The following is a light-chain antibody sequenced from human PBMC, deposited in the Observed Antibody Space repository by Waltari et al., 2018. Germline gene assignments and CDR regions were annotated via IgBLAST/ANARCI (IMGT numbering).Light chain of an antibody. CDR1: SSYVGGYKY. V-gene: IGLV2-14*03. Sequence: QSALTQPASVSGSPGQSITISCTGTSSYVGGYKYVSWHQQHPGKAPKLIIYDVSNRRSGVSNRFSGSKSGNTASLTISGLQAEDEAEYFCSSYTSARTWVFGGGTKLTVL. J-gene: IGLJ3*02. CDR3: SSYTSARTWV. CDR2: DVS.